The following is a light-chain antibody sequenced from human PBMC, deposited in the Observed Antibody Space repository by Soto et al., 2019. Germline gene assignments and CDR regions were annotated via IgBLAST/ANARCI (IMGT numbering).Light chain of an antibody. CDR2: DDN. CDR1: SSNIGGNS. Sequence: QSVLTXPPSVSAAPGQKVTISCSGSSSNIGGNSVSWYQQLPGTAPKLLIYDDNKRPSGIPDRFSGSKSGTSATLGITGFQTGDEADYYCGSWDSSLSAYVFGTGTKVTV. CDR3: GSWDSSLSAYV. V-gene: IGLV1-51*01. J-gene: IGLJ1*01.